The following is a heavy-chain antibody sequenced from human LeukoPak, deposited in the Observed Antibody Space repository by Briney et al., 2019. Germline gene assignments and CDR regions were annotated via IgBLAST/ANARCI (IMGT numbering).Heavy chain of an antibody. D-gene: IGHD3-10*01. V-gene: IGHV3-74*01. CDR3: ARLSVVRGVISDY. Sequence: GGSLRLSCAASGFTFSSYWMHWVRQAPGKGPVWVSRMNSDGSSTSYADSVKGRFTISRDNAKNTLYLQMNSLRAEDTAVYYCARLSVVRGVISDYWGQGTLVTVSS. CDR2: MNSDGSST. J-gene: IGHJ4*02. CDR1: GFTFSSYW.